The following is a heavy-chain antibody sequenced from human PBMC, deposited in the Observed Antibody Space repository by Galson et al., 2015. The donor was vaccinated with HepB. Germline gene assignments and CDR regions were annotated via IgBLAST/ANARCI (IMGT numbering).Heavy chain of an antibody. Sequence: SLRLSCAASGYTFSSYAMSWVRQAPGKGLEWVSAISGSGGSTYYADSAKGRFTISRDNSKNTLYLQMNSLRAEDTAVYYCAKIEAGFYRVGLSSSPTYGMDVWGQGTTVTVSS. D-gene: IGHD3-16*02. V-gene: IGHV3-23*01. CDR2: ISGSGGST. CDR1: GYTFSSYA. CDR3: AKIEAGFYRVGLSSSPTYGMDV. J-gene: IGHJ6*02.